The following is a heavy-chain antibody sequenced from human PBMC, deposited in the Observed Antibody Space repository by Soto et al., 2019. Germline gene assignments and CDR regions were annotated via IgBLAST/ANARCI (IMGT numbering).Heavy chain of an antibody. CDR3: ARDSRGYGGKGSGMDV. D-gene: IGHD5-12*01. V-gene: IGHV1-69*13. CDR2: VIPIFGTA. Sequence: SVKVSCKASGGTFSSYAISWVRQAPGQGLEWMGGVIPIFGTANYAQKFQGRVTITADESTSTAYMELSSLRSEDTAVYYCARDSRGYGGKGSGMDVWGQGTTVTVSS. CDR1: GGTFSSYA. J-gene: IGHJ6*02.